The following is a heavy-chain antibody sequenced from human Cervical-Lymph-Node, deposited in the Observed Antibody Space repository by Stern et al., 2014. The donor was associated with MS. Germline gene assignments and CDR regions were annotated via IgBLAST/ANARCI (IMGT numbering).Heavy chain of an antibody. Sequence: QMQLVQSGAEVARPGASVKVSCKASGDTFTAYFLHWVRQAPGQGLEWMGCISPKTGSAAYAQKFQDSVTMTRDTSINTGYMEVSSLRSDDTAVYYCARDRGSYSDYWGQGTLVAVSS. D-gene: IGHD1-26*01. CDR3: ARDRGSYSDY. V-gene: IGHV1-2*02. J-gene: IGHJ4*02. CDR1: GDTFTAYF. CDR2: ISPKTGSA.